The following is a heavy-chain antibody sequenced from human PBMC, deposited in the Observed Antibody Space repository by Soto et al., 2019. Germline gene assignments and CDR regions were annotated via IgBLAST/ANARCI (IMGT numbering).Heavy chain of an antibody. J-gene: IGHJ4*02. Sequence: PSETLSLTCTVSGGSISSSSYYWGWIRQPPGKGLEWIGSIYYSGSTYYNPSLKSRVTISVDTSKNQFSLKLSSVTAADTAVYYCARENFPINARAFDHWGQGTLVTISS. CDR2: IYYSGST. CDR3: ARENFPINARAFDH. V-gene: IGHV4-39*02. CDR1: GGSISSSSYY.